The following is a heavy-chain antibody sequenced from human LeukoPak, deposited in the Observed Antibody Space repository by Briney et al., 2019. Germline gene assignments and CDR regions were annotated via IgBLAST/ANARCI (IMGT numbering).Heavy chain of an antibody. Sequence: GGSLRLSCAASEFIFSSYGMSWVRQAPGKGLEWVSAISASGGGTYYADSVKGRFTISRDNSRNTLYLEKNSLRAEDTAIYYCAKEVTPGALLYGPFDYWGQGTLVTVSS. CDR3: AKEVTPGALLYGPFDY. D-gene: IGHD4-23*01. J-gene: IGHJ4*02. CDR2: ISASGGGT. CDR1: EFIFSSYG. V-gene: IGHV3-23*01.